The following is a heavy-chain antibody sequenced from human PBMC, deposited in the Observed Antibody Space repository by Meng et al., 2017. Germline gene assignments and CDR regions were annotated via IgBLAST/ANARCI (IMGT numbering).Heavy chain of an antibody. CDR1: GGSISSGGYY. CDR2: IYYSGST. V-gene: IGHV4-31*03. Sequence: QVQLPGPGPGLVKPSQPLSLTCTVSGGSISSGGYYWSWIRQHPGKGLEWIGYIYYSGSTYYNPSLKSRVTISVDTSKNQFSLKLSSVTAADTAVYYCAGERGYSYGYVYWGQGTLVTVSS. J-gene: IGHJ4*02. D-gene: IGHD5-18*01. CDR3: AGERGYSYGYVY.